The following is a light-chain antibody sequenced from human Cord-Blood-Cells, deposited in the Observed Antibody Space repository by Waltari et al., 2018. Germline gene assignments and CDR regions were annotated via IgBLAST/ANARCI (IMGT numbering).Light chain of an antibody. J-gene: IGLJ3*02. Sequence: QSALTQPPSASGSPGQSVTISCTVTSSDVGGYNYVSWYQQHPGKAPKLMYYEFSKRPYGVPERFSGSKSGNTASLTVSGLQAEDEADYYCSSYAGSNNVFGGGTKLTVL. CDR3: SSYAGSNNV. CDR2: EFS. CDR1: SSDVGGYNY. V-gene: IGLV2-8*01.